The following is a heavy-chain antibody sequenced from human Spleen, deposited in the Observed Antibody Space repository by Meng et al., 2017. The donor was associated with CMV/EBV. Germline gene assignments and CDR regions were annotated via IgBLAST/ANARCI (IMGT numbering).Heavy chain of an antibody. CDR3: ARGLTGNTDWFDP. D-gene: IGHD1-7*01. V-gene: IGHV1-69*05. J-gene: IGHJ5*02. CDR1: GGTFSSYP. Sequence: SGGTFSSYPIHWVRQAPGQGLEWLGRIIPIFHTVVFGQNFQTRVSISTDESRSTAYMQLSSLRSGDTAVYYCARGLTGNTDWFDPWGQGTLVTVSS. CDR2: IIPIFHTV.